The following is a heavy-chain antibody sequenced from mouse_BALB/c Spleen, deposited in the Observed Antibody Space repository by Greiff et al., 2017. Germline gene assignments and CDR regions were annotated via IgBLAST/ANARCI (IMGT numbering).Heavy chain of an antibody. Sequence: EVQGVESGGGLVKPGGSLKLSCAASGFTFSSYTMSWVRQTPEKRLEWVATISSGGSYTYYPDSVKGRFTISRDNAKNTLYLQMSSLKSEDTAMYYCTRDLITTVVDAMDYWGQGTSVTVSS. CDR2: ISSGGSYT. V-gene: IGHV5-6-4*01. D-gene: IGHD1-1*01. CDR1: GFTFSSYT. J-gene: IGHJ4*01. CDR3: TRDLITTVVDAMDY.